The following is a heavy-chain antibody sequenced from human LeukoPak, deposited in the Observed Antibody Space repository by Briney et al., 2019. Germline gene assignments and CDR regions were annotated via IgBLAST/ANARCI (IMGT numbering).Heavy chain of an antibody. J-gene: IGHJ4*02. CDR1: GYTFTSYD. D-gene: IGHD5-18*01. V-gene: IGHV1-8*01. CDR2: MNPNSGNT. CDR3: ARDTRYSYATAIDY. Sequence: ASVKVSCKASGYTFTSYDINWVRQATGQGLEWMGWMNPNSGNTGYAQKFQGRVTMTRNTSISTAYMELSSLRSEDTAVYYCARDTRYSYATAIDYWGQGTLVTVSS.